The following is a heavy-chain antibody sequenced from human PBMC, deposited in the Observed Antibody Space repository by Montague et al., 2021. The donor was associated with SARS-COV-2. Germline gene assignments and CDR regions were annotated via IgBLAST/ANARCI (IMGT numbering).Heavy chain of an antibody. D-gene: IGHD2-8*01. Sequence: SETLSLTCTVSGGSISSSSYYWGWIRQHPGKGLEWIGSISYRGSTYYNPSLKSRVTTFVDGSKNQFSQKLSSVTAADTAVYYCATYRLRVLVLMVNAHDAFGMWGQGTMVIVSS. CDR3: ATYRLRVLVLMVNAHDAFGM. J-gene: IGHJ3*02. CDR1: GGSISSSSYY. CDR2: ISYRGST. V-gene: IGHV4-39*01.